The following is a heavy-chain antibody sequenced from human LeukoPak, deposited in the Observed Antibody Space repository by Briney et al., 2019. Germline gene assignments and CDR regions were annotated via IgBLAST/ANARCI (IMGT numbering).Heavy chain of an antibody. J-gene: IGHJ5*02. CDR3: ARGGGSRPNWFDP. CDR1: GGSISSGGYY. CDR2: IYYSGST. V-gene: IGHV4-31*03. Sequence: PSQTLSLTCTVSGGSISSGGYYWSWIRQHPGKGLEWIGHIYYSGSTYYNPSLKSRVTISVDTSKNQFSLKLSSVTAADTAVYYCARGGGSRPNWFDPWGQGTLVTVSS. D-gene: IGHD3-10*01.